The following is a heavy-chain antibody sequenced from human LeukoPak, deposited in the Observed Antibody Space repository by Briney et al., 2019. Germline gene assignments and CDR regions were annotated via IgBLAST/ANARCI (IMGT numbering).Heavy chain of an antibody. CDR3: ARAKGYTSSYSFDY. CDR1: GFTFNNYA. V-gene: IGHV3-48*04. Sequence: PGGSLKLSCAASGFTFNNYAMDWVRQTPGGRLEWVSFIGISSGPLLYPDSVKGRFTISRDNAKASVYLQMNRLRAEDTAVYYCARAKGYTSSYSFDYWGQGILVTVSS. J-gene: IGHJ4*02. CDR2: IGISSGPL. D-gene: IGHD3-10*01.